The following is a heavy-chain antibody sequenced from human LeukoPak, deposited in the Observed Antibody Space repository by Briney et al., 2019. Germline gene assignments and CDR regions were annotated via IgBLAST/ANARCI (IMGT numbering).Heavy chain of an antibody. Sequence: SETLSLTCIVSGDSLYSRFYYWGWIRQPPGEGLDWIGSIYYSGGTYYNPSLKSRIDMAVDTSRNQFSLNLRSVSAADTAVYYCARDTSGHYVYEEWGQGALVTVSS. J-gene: IGHJ4*02. V-gene: IGHV4-39*07. D-gene: IGHD3-22*01. CDR2: IYYSGGT. CDR3: ARDTSGHYVYEE. CDR1: GDSLYSRFYY.